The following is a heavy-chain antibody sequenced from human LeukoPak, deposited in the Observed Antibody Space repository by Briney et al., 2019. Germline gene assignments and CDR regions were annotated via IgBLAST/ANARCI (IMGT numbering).Heavy chain of an antibody. CDR2: IYYSGST. CDR3: ARRVAYYDFWSGRNWFDP. J-gene: IGHJ5*02. D-gene: IGHD3-3*01. CDR1: GFTFSSYS. Sequence: GSLRLSCAASGFTFSSYSMNWIRQPPGKGLEWIGYIYYSGSTNYNPSLKSRVTISVDTSKNQFSLKLSSVTAADTAVYYCARRVAYYDFWSGRNWFDPWGQGTLVTVSS. V-gene: IGHV4-59*01.